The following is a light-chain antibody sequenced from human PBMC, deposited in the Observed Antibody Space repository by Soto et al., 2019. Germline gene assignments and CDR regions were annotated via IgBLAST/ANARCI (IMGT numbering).Light chain of an antibody. V-gene: IGKV1-5*03. J-gene: IGKJ1*01. CDR1: QNINNW. CDR2: KAS. Sequence: DIQMTQSPSTLSASVGDRVTITCRASQNINNWLAWYQQKPGKAPKLLIYKASTLESGVPSTFSGSGSGTEFTLTISRLQPDDVATYYCQHYNSYYQTFGQGTKVEIK. CDR3: QHYNSYYQT.